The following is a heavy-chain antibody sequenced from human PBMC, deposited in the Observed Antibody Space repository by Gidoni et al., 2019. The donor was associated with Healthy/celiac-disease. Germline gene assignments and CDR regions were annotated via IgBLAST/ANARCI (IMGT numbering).Heavy chain of an antibody. J-gene: IGHJ6*02. CDR1: GFCFRRYA. V-gene: IGHV3-23*01. D-gene: IGHD1-26*01. CDR2: ISRSGGST. CDR3: AKGQWELLHHYYYYGMDV. Sequence: EVQLLESGGGLVQPGWSLSLFCAASGFCFRRYAMSWVRQAPGKGLEWVSAISRSGGSTYYADSVKGRFTISRDNSKNTLYLQMNSLRAEDTAVYYCAKGQWELLHHYYYYGMDVWGQGTTVTVSS.